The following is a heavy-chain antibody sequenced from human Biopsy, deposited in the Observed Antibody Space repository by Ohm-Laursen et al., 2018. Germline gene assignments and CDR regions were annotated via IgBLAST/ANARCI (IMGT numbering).Heavy chain of an antibody. CDR3: ARNTGWYGDLYYFDY. CDR2: INPSGSTT. CDR1: GYSFTSYY. J-gene: IGHJ4*02. V-gene: IGHV1-46*01. D-gene: IGHD6-19*01. Sequence: ASVKVSCKASGYSFTSYYMHWVPQAPGQGLEWMGMINPSGSTTSYPQIFQGRVTMTRDTSKSTVYMELSSLRSADTAVYFCARNTGWYGDLYYFDYWGQGTLVTVSS.